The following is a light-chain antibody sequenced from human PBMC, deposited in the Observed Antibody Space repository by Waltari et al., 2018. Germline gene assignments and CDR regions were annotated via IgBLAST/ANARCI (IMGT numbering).Light chain of an antibody. Sequence: EIVLTQSPATLPLSPGERATLSCRASQTVTSYLAWYQQKPGQAPRLLIYNASNRANGIPARFSGSGSGTDFTLTISSLEPEDFAVYYCQQRSDWQFGQGTKVEIK. V-gene: IGKV3-11*01. CDR2: NAS. CDR1: QTVTSY. CDR3: QQRSDWQ. J-gene: IGKJ1*01.